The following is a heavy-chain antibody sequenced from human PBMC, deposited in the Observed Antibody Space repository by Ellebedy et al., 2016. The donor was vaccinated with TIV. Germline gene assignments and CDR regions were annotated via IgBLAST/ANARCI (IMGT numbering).Heavy chain of an antibody. D-gene: IGHD6-13*01. CDR2: ISAYNGNT. CDR3: ARDQVTITAAGPYYFDY. CDR1: GYTFTSYG. J-gene: IGHJ4*02. V-gene: IGHV1-18*04. Sequence: ASVKVSCKASGYTFTSYGISWVRQAPGQGLEWMGWISAYNGNTNYAQKLQGRVTMTTDTSTSTAYMELRSLRSEDTAVYYCARDQVTITAAGPYYFDYWGQGTLVTVSS.